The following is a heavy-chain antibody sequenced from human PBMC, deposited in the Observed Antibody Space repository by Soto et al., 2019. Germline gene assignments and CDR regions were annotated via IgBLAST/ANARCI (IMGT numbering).Heavy chain of an antibody. D-gene: IGHD1-26*01. Sequence: EVQLVESGGGLVKPGGSLRLSCAASGFTFSSYSMNWVRQAPGKGLEWVSSISSSSSYIYYADSVKGRFTISRDNAKNPLYLQMNSLRAEDTAVYYCARGGAGEYFQPWGQGTLVAVSS. J-gene: IGHJ1*01. CDR1: GFTFSSYS. CDR3: ARGGAGEYFQP. CDR2: ISSSSSYI. V-gene: IGHV3-21*01.